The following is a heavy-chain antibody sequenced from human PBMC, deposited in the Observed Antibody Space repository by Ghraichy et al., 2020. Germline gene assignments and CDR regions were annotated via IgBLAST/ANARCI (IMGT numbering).Heavy chain of an antibody. Sequence: GSLILSCVGSGFRFSGYSMNWVRQSLGKGLEWVSYITSSGRNIFYADSVKGRFTISRDNAKNSLSLQMNRLRDEDTAVYYCARGSRVVRFYYYDGMDVWGQGTTVTVSS. V-gene: IGHV3-48*02. CDR2: ITSSGRNI. CDR3: ARGSRVVRFYYYDGMDV. CDR1: GFRFSGYS. J-gene: IGHJ6*02. D-gene: IGHD4-23*01.